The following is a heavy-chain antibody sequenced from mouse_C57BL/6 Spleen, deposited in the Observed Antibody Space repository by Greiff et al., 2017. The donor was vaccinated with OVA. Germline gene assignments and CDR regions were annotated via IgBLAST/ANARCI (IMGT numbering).Heavy chain of an antibody. CDR2: IDPANGYT. J-gene: IGHJ2*01. V-gene: IGHV14-3*01. CDR3: ARARDYDGRFDY. CDR1: GYNIKNSY. D-gene: IGHD2-4*01. Sequence: VQLQQSVAELVRPGASVKLSCTASGYNIKNSYMHWVKQRPEQGLEWIGRIDPANGYTKYNPKFKGKAPLTADKSSSTAYLQLSSLTSEDSAIDDCARARDYDGRFDYWGQGTTLTVSS.